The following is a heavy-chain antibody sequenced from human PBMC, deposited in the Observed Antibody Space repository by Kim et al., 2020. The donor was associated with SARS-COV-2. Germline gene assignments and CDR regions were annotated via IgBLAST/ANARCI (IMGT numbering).Heavy chain of an antibody. J-gene: IGHJ4*02. V-gene: IGHV3-23*01. CDR3: AKDPLRFGELPSFDY. D-gene: IGHD3-10*01. Sequence: SVKGRFTISRDNSKNTLYLQMNSLRAEDTAVYYCAKDPLRFGELPSFDYWGQGTLVTVSS.